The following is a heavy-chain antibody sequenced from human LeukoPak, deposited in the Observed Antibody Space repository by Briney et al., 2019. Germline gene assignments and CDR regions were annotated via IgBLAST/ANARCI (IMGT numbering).Heavy chain of an antibody. Sequence: ASVKVSCKASGYTFTSYYMHWVRQAPGQGLEWMGIINPSGGSTSHAQKFQGRVTMTRDTSTSTVYMELSSLRSEDTAVYYCARDGMYGGYPVFYFDYWGQGTLVTGSS. CDR2: INPSGGST. CDR3: ARDGMYGGYPVFYFDY. D-gene: IGHD5-12*01. CDR1: GYTFTSYY. V-gene: IGHV1-46*01. J-gene: IGHJ4*02.